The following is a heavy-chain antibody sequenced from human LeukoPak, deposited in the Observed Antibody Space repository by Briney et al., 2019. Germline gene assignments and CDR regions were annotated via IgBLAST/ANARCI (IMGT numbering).Heavy chain of an antibody. Sequence: SETRSLTCTVSGGSISSSSYYWGWIRQPPGKGLERIGSIYYSGSTYYNPSLKSRVTISVDRSKNHFSLKLSSVTAADTAVYYCARDSPGSGSYYIYYWGQGTLATVSS. D-gene: IGHD3-10*01. J-gene: IGHJ4*02. CDR2: IYYSGST. CDR1: GGSISSSSYY. V-gene: IGHV4-39*07. CDR3: ARDSPGSGSYYIYY.